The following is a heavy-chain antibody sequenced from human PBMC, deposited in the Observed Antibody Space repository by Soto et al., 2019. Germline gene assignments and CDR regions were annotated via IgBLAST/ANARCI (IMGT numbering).Heavy chain of an antibody. CDR1: GFTFSAYS. V-gene: IGHV3-21*06. J-gene: IGHJ4*02. CDR2: ITSSSTYI. D-gene: IGHD5-18*01. CDR3: ARDLLEGYGHARQPDY. Sequence: EVQLVESGGGLVKPGGSLRLSCVASGFTFSAYSMSWVRQAPGQGLEWVSSITSSSTYIYYTRSVEGRFTISRDDAKNCLQLQMDSLRAEDTAVYYCARDLLEGYGHARQPDYWGQGTLVTVSS.